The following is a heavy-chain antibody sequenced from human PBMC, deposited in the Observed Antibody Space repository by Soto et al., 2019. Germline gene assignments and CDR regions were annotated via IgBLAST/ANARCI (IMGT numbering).Heavy chain of an antibody. Sequence: SETLSLTCAVYGGSFSGYYWSWIRQPPGKGLEWIGEINHSGSTNYNPSLKSRVTISVDTSKNQFSLKLSSVTAADTAVYYCARGLQYHYAYWGQGTLVTVSS. J-gene: IGHJ4*02. V-gene: IGHV4-34*01. CDR3: ARGLQYHYAY. D-gene: IGHD2-2*01. CDR2: INHSGST. CDR1: GGSFSGYY.